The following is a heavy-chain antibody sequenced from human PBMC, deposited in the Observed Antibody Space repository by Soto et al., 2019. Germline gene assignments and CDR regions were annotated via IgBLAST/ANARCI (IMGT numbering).Heavy chain of an antibody. V-gene: IGHV1-69*06. CDR2: ILPIFGTA. Sequence: SVKVSRKAAGDSITSYAISWVRQAPGQGLEWLGGILPIFGTANYAQKFQGRVTITADKSTSTAYMELSSLRSEDTAVYYCARDPSVRDCSSTSCYNLYYYGMDAWGQGTRVTVSS. J-gene: IGHJ6*02. CDR3: ARDPSVRDCSSTSCYNLYYYGMDA. CDR1: GDSITSYA. D-gene: IGHD2-2*02.